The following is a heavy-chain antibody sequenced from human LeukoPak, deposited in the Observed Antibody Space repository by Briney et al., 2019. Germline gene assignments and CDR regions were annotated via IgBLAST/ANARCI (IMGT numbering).Heavy chain of an antibody. CDR1: GRSLRTFP. Sequence: SDTLSLTCTVSGRSLRTFPWTWIRQPPGKGLEWIGSVQSTSNNYNPAFKSRVAISVDTTKNQFFLRLNSVTSADTAVYYCARDTTVASGMQFWGHGSLVTVSS. V-gene: IGHV4-59*01. CDR3: ARDTTVASGMQF. J-gene: IGHJ4*01. CDR2: VQSTSN. D-gene: IGHD6-19*01.